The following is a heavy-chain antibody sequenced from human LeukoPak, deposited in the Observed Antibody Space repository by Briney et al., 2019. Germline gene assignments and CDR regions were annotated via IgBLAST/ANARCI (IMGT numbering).Heavy chain of an antibody. D-gene: IGHD3-22*01. CDR2: ISSSSSYI. Sequence: PGGSLRLSCAASGFTFSSYSMNWVRQAPGKGLEWVSSISSSSSYIYYADSVKGRFTISRDNAKNSLCLQMNSLRAEDTAVYYCARDHYYDSSGYYFVSPPGDYWGQGTLVTVSS. CDR3: ARDHYYDSSGYYFVSPPGDY. J-gene: IGHJ4*02. CDR1: GFTFSSYS. V-gene: IGHV3-21*01.